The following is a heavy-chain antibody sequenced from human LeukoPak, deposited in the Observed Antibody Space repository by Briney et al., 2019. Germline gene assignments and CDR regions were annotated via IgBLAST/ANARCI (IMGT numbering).Heavy chain of an antibody. CDR2: ISSNGGST. V-gene: IGHV3-64D*06. CDR3: VKDEGYYFDY. CDR1: GSTFSSYA. Sequence: GGSLRLSCSASGSTFSSYAMHWVRQAPGKGLEYVSAISSNGGSTYYADSVKGRFTISRDNSKNTLYLQMSSLRAEDAAVYYCVKDEGYYFDYWGQGTLVTVSS. J-gene: IGHJ4*02.